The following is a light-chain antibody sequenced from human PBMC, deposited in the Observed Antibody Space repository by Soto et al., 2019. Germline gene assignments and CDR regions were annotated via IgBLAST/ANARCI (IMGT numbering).Light chain of an antibody. J-gene: IGLJ1*01. CDR1: SSDVGGYNY. CDR3: SPYTSSSSYV. Sequence: QSALTQPASVSGSPGQSLTISCTGTSSDVGGYNYVSWYQQHPGKAPRLIIYEVSNRPSGVSNRFSGSKSGNTASLTISGLQAEDEAHYYCSPYTSSSSYVFGTGTKVTVL. CDR2: EVS. V-gene: IGLV2-14*01.